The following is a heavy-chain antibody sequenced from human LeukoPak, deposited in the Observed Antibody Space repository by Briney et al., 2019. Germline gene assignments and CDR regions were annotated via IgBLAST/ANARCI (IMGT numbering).Heavy chain of an antibody. CDR1: GFTFSSYA. CDR2: ISYDGSNK. V-gene: IGHV3-30-3*01. Sequence: PGGSLRLSCAASGFTFSSYAMHWVRQAPGKGLEWVAVISYDGSNKYYADSVKGRFTISRDNSKNTLYLQMNSLRAEDTAVYYCARARSLTITRYYFDYWGQGTLVTVSS. D-gene: IGHD5-12*01. CDR3: ARARSLTITRYYFDY. J-gene: IGHJ4*02.